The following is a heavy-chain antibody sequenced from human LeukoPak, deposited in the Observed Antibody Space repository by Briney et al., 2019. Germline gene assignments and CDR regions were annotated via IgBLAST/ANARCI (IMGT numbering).Heavy chain of an antibody. Sequence: ASVKVSCKASGYTFTGYYIDWVRQAPGQGLEWMGWINSDSGGTNYAQKFQGRVTMTRDTSTSTAYMELSGLRSDDTAVFYCARWLMRATTRDAFDIWGQGTLVTVSS. CDR1: GYTFTGYY. CDR3: ARWLMRATTRDAFDI. V-gene: IGHV1-2*02. J-gene: IGHJ3*02. CDR2: INSDSGGT. D-gene: IGHD1-26*01.